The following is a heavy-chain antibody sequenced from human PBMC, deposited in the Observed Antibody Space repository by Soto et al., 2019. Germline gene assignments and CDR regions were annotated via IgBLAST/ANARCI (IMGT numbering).Heavy chain of an antibody. CDR2: ISYTDSYI. J-gene: IGHJ3*02. V-gene: IGHV3-21*01. CDR3: ARDGYNLRACYLSAFDI. Sequence: EVQLVESGGGLVKPGGSLRLSCAASGFTFSSYSMNWVRQAPGKGLEWVSSISYTDSYIYYADSVKGRFTISRDSAKDSLFLQMNSLRADDTGVYFCARDGYNLRACYLSAFDIWGQGTMVTVSS. D-gene: IGHD2-15*01. CDR1: GFTFSSYS.